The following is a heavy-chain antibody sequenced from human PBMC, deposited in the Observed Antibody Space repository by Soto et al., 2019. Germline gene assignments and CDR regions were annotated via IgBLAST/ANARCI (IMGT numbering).Heavy chain of an antibody. V-gene: IGHV4-59*12. D-gene: IGHD3-22*01. Sequence: PSETLSLTCTVSGGSISSYYWSWIRQPPGKGLKWIGYIYHSGSSNYNPSLKSRVTILLDTSKNQFSLKLSSVTAADTAVYYCAREVGYESSGYYSNWFDPWGQGTLVTVSS. CDR3: AREVGYESSGYYSNWFDP. J-gene: IGHJ5*02. CDR2: IYHSGSS. CDR1: GGSISSYY.